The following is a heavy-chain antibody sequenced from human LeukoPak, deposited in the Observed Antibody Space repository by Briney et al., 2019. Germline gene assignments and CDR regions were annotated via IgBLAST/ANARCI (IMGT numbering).Heavy chain of an antibody. Sequence: RTGGSLRLSCAASGFTFNTYAMHWVRQAPGKGLEWVAFIRFDGSDKYYGDSVRGRFTISRDNSKNTVYRQMNSLRAEDTAVYYCAKAYGYSTSWSLDYWGQGTLVTVSS. CDR1: GFTFNTYA. V-gene: IGHV3-30*02. CDR3: AKAYGYSTSWSLDY. D-gene: IGHD6-13*01. J-gene: IGHJ4*02. CDR2: IRFDGSDK.